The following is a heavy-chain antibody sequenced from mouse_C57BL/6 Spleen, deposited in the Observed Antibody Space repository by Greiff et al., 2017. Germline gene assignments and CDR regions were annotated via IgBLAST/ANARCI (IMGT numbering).Heavy chain of an antibody. V-gene: IGHV1-19*01. D-gene: IGHD1-1*01. J-gene: IGHJ2*01. CDR3: ARKGYGSSVAY. CDR2: INPYNGGT. CDR1: GYTFTDYY. Sequence: VQLQQSGPVLVKPGASVKMSCKASGYTFTDYYMNWVKQSHGKSLEWIGVINPYNGGTSYNQKFKGKATLTVDKSSSTAYMELNSLTSEDSAVYYGARKGYGSSVAYWGQGTTLTVSS.